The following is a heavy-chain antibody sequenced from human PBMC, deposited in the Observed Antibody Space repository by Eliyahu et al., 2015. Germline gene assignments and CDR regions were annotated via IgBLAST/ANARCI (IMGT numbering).Heavy chain of an antibody. Sequence: EVQLVQSGAEVKKPGESLKISCTGSGYNFINYWIAWVRQMPGKGLEWMGVIHPTDSETRYSPSFQGQVTISADKSINTAYLHFNSLKASDTAIYYCARRVTRGSGVDFWGQGTQVTVSS. J-gene: IGHJ4*02. CDR2: IHPTDSET. D-gene: IGHD2-21*02. CDR1: GYNFINYW. CDR3: ARRVTRGSGVDF. V-gene: IGHV5-51*01.